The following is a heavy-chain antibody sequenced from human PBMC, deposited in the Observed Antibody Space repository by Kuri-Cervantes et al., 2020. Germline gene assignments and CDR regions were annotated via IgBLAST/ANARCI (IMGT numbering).Heavy chain of an antibody. J-gene: IGHJ2*01. D-gene: IGHD6-19*01. CDR3: ARRSRDSSGWYGWYFDL. CDR1: GGSIRSSSYY. CDR2: IYYSGST. Sequence: SETLSLTCTVSGGSIRSSSYYWGWIRQPPGKGLEWIGSIYYSGSTYYNPSLKSRVTISVDTSKNQFPLKLSSVTAADTAVYYCARRSRDSSGWYGWYFDLWGRGTLVTVSS. V-gene: IGHV4-39*01.